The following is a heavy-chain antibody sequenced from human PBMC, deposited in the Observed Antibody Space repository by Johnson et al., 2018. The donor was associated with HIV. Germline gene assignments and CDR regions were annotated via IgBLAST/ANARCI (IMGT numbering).Heavy chain of an antibody. D-gene: IGHD1-14*01. Sequence: VQLVESGGGLVQPGGSLRLSCAASGFTFSSYDMHWVRQATGKGLEWVSAIGTAGDKYYPGAVKGRFTISRENAKNSLYLQMNSLRAGDTAVYYCARGTTGQYHYDAFDIWGQGTMVTVSS. V-gene: IGHV3-13*01. CDR3: ARGTTGQYHYDAFDI. CDR2: IGTAGDK. CDR1: GFTFSSYD. J-gene: IGHJ3*02.